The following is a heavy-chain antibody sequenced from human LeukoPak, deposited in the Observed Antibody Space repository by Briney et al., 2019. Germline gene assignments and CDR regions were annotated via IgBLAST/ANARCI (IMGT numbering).Heavy chain of an antibody. CDR3: ARSDSSAYYFDY. Sequence: SSQTLSLTCIVSGGSISSGCYYWSWIRQHPGKGLEWIGYIYDSGATSYNPSLKSRLTISVDTSRNQFSLRLSSVTAADSAVYYCARSDSSAYYFDYWGQGTLVTVSS. D-gene: IGHD3-22*01. V-gene: IGHV4-31*03. CDR1: GGSISSGCYY. CDR2: IYDSGAT. J-gene: IGHJ4*02.